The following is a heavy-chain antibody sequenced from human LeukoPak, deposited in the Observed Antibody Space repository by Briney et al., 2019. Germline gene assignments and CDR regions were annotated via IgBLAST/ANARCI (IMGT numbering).Heavy chain of an antibody. Sequence: GGSLRLSCAASGFTFSSYGMHWVRQAPGKGLEWVAVISYDGSNKYYADSVKGRFTISRDNSKNTLYLQMNSLRAEDTAVYYCARDSAGPFSGPDYYYGMDVWGQGTTVTVSS. CDR1: GFTFSSYG. J-gene: IGHJ6*02. CDR3: ARDSAGPFSGPDYYYGMDV. D-gene: IGHD6-13*01. V-gene: IGHV3-30*19. CDR2: ISYDGSNK.